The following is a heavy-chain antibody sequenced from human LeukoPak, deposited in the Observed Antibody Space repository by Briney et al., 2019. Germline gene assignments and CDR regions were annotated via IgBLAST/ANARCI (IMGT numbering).Heavy chain of an antibody. CDR2: IWYDGSNK. CDR3: AKGLYYLDY. Sequence: PGGSLRLSCAASGFTFSSHWMHWVRQTPGKGLEWVAVIWYDGSNKYYADSVKGRFAISRDNSKNTLYLQMNSLRAEDTAVYYCAKGLYYLDYWGQGTLVTVSS. V-gene: IGHV3-33*06. J-gene: IGHJ4*02. CDR1: GFTFSSHW.